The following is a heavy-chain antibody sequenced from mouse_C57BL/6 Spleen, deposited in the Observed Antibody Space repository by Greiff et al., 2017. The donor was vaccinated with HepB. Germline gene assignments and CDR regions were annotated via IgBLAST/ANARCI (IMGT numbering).Heavy chain of an antibody. Sequence: EVKVEESGGGLVQPGGSMKLSCAASGFTFSDAWMDWVRQSPEKGLEWVAEIRNKANNHATYYAESVKGRFTISRDDSKSSVHLQMNSLRAEDTGIYYCTRQGYSYYFDYWGQGTTLTVSS. CDR1: GFTFSDAW. J-gene: IGHJ2*01. CDR2: IRNKANNHAT. CDR3: TRQGYSYYFDY. V-gene: IGHV6-6*01.